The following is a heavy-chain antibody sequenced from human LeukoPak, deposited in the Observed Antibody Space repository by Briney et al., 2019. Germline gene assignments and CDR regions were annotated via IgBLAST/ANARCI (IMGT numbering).Heavy chain of an antibody. CDR1: GFTFSSCA. D-gene: IGHD4-17*01. J-gene: IGHJ4*02. V-gene: IGHV3-23*01. CDR3: AKTIYGDHYFDY. CDR2: ITGRADST. Sequence: GGSLRLSCAASGFTFSSCAMNWVRQAPGKGLEWVSTITGRADSTYYADSVEGRFTISRDNSKNTLFLQMNSLRPEDTAIYHCAKTIYGDHYFDYWGQGTLVTVSS.